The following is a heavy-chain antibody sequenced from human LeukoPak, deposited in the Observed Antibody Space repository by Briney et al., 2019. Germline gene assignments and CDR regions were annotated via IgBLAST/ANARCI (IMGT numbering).Heavy chain of an antibody. D-gene: IGHD6-13*01. V-gene: IGHV4-61*01. CDR3: ARETPSLYGSSSGFDS. CDR1: GGFVSSGSYY. CDR2: ICYSGST. Sequence: SETLSLTCTVSGGFVSSGSYYWSWIRQPPGKGLEWNGYICYSGSTNYNPSLKSRVTISADTSKNQFSLKLSSVTAADTAVYYCARETPSLYGSSSGFDSWGQGTMVTVSS. J-gene: IGHJ3*02.